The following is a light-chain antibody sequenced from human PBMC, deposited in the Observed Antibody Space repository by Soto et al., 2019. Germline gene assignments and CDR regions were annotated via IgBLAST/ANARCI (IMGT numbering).Light chain of an antibody. Sequence: EVVMTQSPATLSVSPGERATLSCRASQNVHSNIAWYQQKPGQAPSLLISYASTRATGIPARFSGSGCGTEFTLTISSLQSEDFGVYYCQHYSNWPPTFGPGTKVEIK. J-gene: IGKJ3*01. CDR3: QHYSNWPPT. V-gene: IGKV3-15*01. CDR2: YAS. CDR1: QNVHSN.